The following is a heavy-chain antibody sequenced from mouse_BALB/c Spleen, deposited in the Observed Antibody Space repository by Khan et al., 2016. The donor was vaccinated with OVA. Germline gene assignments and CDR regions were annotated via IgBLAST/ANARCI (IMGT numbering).Heavy chain of an antibody. CDR2: INPTSGFT. J-gene: IGHJ2*01. CDR1: GYTFTTYW. Sequence: QVQLQQSGAELAKPGASVKMSCKASGYTFTTYWMHWVKQRPGQGLEWIGNINPTSGFTDYNQKLKEKATLTEDKSSSTAYMQLSSLTSDDSAVYYCARDRIDYWGQGTTLTVSS. V-gene: IGHV1-7*01. CDR3: ARDRIDY.